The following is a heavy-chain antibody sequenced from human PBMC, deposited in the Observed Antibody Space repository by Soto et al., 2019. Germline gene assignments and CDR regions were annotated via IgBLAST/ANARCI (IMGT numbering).Heavy chain of an antibody. D-gene: IGHD3-22*01. CDR2: IYYSGST. V-gene: IGHV4-59*12. Sequence: SETLSLTCTVSGGSINTYYWSWFRQAPGMGLEWIGYIYYSGSTTYKPSLKSRATISLDTSKNHFSLNLTSVTAADTAVYYCARVRMILAVSHFDYWGQGTLVTVSS. CDR1: GGSINTYY. J-gene: IGHJ4*02. CDR3: ARVRMILAVSHFDY.